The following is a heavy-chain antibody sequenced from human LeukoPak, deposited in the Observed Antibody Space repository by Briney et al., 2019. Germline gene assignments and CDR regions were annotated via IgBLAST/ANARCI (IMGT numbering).Heavy chain of an antibody. J-gene: IGHJ4*02. V-gene: IGHV4-39*01. CDR1: GGSISSSSYY. D-gene: IGHD5-12*01. Sequence: SETLSLTCTVSGGSISSSSYYWGWIRQPPGKGLEWIGSIYYSGSTYYNPSLKSRVTISVDTSKNQFSLKLSSVTAADTAVYYCARHTVTRYGGYDPPGPDYWGQGTLVTVSS. CDR3: ARHTVTRYGGYDPPGPDY. CDR2: IYYSGST.